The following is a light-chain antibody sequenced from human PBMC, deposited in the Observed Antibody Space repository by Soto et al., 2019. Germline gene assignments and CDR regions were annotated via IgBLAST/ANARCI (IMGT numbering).Light chain of an antibody. Sequence: QSVLTQTPSVSGAPGQSVTISCTGSTSNIGAVYGFHWYQQIRGTAPILLIFANDNRPSGVPDRFSGAKSGTSASLTITGRQAEDEADYYCQSDDRPLSVVLGGGTKLTVL. CDR1: TSNIGAVYG. CDR3: QSDDRPLSVV. J-gene: IGLJ2*01. V-gene: IGLV1-40*01. CDR2: AND.